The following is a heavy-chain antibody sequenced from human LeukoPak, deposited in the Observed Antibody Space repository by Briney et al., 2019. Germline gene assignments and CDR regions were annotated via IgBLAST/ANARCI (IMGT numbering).Heavy chain of an antibody. CDR3: ARARTPGYSSGWYPLERDLDAFDI. V-gene: IGHV3-64*01. Sequence: GGSLRLSCAASGFTFSSYAMHWVRQAPGKGLEYVSAISSNGGSTYYANSVKGRFTISRDNSKNTLYLQMGSLRAEDMAVYYCARARTPGYSSGWYPLERDLDAFDIWGQGTMVTVSS. D-gene: IGHD6-19*01. CDR1: GFTFSSYA. J-gene: IGHJ3*02. CDR2: ISSNGGST.